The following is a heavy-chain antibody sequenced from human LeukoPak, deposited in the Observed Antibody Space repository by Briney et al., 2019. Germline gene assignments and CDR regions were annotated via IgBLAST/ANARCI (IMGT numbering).Heavy chain of an antibody. CDR2: IYYTGNT. Sequence: SETLSLICTVSGGTISSYYWNWIRQPPGKGLEWIGDIYYTGNTNYNPSLKSRVTISVDTSKNQFSMKLSSVTAAVTAVYYCARRSKAVAGLAFDIWGQGTMVTVSS. J-gene: IGHJ3*02. D-gene: IGHD6-19*01. CDR3: ARRSKAVAGLAFDI. CDR1: GGTISSYY. V-gene: IGHV4-59*08.